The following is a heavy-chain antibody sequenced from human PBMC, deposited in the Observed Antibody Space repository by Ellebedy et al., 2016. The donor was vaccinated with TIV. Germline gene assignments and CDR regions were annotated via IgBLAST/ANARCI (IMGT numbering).Heavy chain of an antibody. J-gene: IGHJ6*03. CDR3: ARGLRYYYMDV. D-gene: IGHD5-12*01. CDR1: GYTFTSYY. CDR2: INPGGGSA. V-gene: IGHV1-46*01. Sequence: AASVKVSCKASGYTFTSYYIHWVRQAPGQGLEWMGMINPGGGSASYAQKFQGRVTMTWDTSTSTVYMELRSLRSEDTAVYYCARGLRYYYMDVWGRGATVTVSS.